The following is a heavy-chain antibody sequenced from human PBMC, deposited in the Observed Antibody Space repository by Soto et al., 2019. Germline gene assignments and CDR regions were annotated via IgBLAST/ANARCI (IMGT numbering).Heavy chain of an antibody. CDR1: GFTFSSYA. V-gene: IGHV3-23*01. CDR3: AKEGWNWNGGYYYYMDV. J-gene: IGHJ6*03. D-gene: IGHD1-1*01. CDR2: ISGSGGST. Sequence: LAVGSLRLSCAASGFTFSSYAMSWVRQAPGKGLEWVSAISGSGGSTYYADSVKGRFTISRDNSKNTLYLQMNSLRAEDTAVYYCAKEGWNWNGGYYYYMDVWGKGTTVTVSS.